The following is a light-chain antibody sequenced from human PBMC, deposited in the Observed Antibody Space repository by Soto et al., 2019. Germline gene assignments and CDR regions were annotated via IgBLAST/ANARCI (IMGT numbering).Light chain of an antibody. J-gene: IGKJ1*01. V-gene: IGKV1-5*01. Sequence: EIQMTQSPSTLSAFVGDRVTITCRASQSIGRWLAWYQQKPGKAPKLLIYDASSLESGVPSRFSGSGSGTEFTLTISSLQPDDFATYYCQHYNSYSEAFGQGTKVDIK. CDR2: DAS. CDR3: QHYNSYSEA. CDR1: QSIGRW.